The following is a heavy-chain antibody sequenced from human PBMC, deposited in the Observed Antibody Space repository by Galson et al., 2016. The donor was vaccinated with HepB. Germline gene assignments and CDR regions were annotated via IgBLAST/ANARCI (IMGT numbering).Heavy chain of an antibody. CDR1: GFTFSSYG. Sequence: SLRLSCAASGFTFSSYGMHWVRQAPGKGPEWVAVISYDGSNKYYADSVKGRFTISRDNSKNTLYLQMNSLRAEDTAVYYCAKDSRSYYDFWSGYFVSEWGQGTLVTVSS. D-gene: IGHD3-3*01. V-gene: IGHV3-30*18. CDR2: ISYDGSNK. J-gene: IGHJ4*02. CDR3: AKDSRSYYDFWSGYFVSE.